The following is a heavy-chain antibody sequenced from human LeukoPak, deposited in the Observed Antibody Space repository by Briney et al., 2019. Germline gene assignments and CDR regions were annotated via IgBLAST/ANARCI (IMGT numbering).Heavy chain of an antibody. Sequence: SETLSLTCTVSGGSMSGYYWSWIRQPPGMGLEWIGYIYYSGNTNYNPSLKSRVTISVDTSKNQFSLKLSSVTAADTAVYYCARGGSRIANWFAPGGQEPLATFPS. V-gene: IGHV4-59*01. J-gene: IGHJ5*02. CDR2: IYYSGNT. CDR1: GGSMSGYY. CDR3: ARGGSRIANWFAP. D-gene: IGHD2-15*01.